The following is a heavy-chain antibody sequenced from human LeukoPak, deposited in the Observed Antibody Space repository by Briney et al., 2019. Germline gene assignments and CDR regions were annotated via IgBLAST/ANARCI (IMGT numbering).Heavy chain of an antibody. CDR1: GGSFSGYY. J-gene: IGHJ4*02. D-gene: IGHD1-26*01. Sequence: PSETLSLTCAVYGGSFSGYYWSWIRQPPGKGLEWIGEINHSGSTNYNPSLKSRVTISVDTSKNQFSLKLSSVTAADTAVYYCARLSGSYASSWGQGTLVTVSS. CDR3: ARLSGSYASS. V-gene: IGHV4-34*01. CDR2: INHSGST.